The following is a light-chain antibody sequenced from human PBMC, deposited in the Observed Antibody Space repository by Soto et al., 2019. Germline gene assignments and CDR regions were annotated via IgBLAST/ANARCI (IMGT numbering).Light chain of an antibody. CDR1: SSDVGANNY. V-gene: IGLV2-8*01. CDR2: EVT. Sequence: QSALTQPPSASXSPGQSVTIXCTGTSSDVGANNYVSWYQQHPGKAPKLMIYEVTKRPSGVPDRFSGSKSGNTASLTVSGLQAEDEADYYCSSYAGTNRVFGTGTKLTVL. J-gene: IGLJ1*01. CDR3: SSYAGTNRV.